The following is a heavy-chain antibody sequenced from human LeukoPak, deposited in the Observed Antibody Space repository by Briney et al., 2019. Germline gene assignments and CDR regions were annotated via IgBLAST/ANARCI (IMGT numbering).Heavy chain of an antibody. CDR3: ARHRQGLWIRGPDDAFDI. J-gene: IGHJ3*02. D-gene: IGHD3-10*01. CDR2: IYTSGST. V-gene: IGHV4-61*02. Sequence: PSETLSLTCTVSGGSISSGSYYWSWIRQPAGKGLEWIGRIYTSGSTNYNPSLKSRVTISVDTSKNQFSLKLSSVTAADTAVYYCARHRQGLWIRGPDDAFDIWGQGTMVTVPS. CDR1: GGSISSGSYY.